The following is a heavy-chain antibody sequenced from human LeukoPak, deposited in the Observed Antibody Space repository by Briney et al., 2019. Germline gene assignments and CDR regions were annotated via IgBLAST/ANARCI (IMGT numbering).Heavy chain of an antibody. Sequence: GGSLRLSCAASGFTVSSNYMSWVRQAPGKGLEWVSVIYSGGSTYYADSVKGRFTISRDNSKNTLYLQMNSLRAEDTAVYYCARVTAGDYAEYAFDIWGQGTMVTVSS. CDR2: IYSGGST. CDR3: ARVTAGDYAEYAFDI. J-gene: IGHJ3*02. CDR1: GFTVSSNY. V-gene: IGHV3-53*05. D-gene: IGHD4-17*01.